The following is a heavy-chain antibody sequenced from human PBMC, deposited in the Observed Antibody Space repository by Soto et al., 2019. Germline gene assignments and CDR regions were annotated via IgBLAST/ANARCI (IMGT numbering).Heavy chain of an antibody. CDR3: ARGRSRPDF. Sequence: QVQLQGSGPGLVRPSETLSLTCTVSGASISTNHHNWAWVRQPPGKGLEWMGNIHYRGDTYYNPSLKSRVTISIDTSKNQFSLKLSSVAAADTAVYYCARGRSRPDFWGQGTLVTVSS. CDR2: IHYRGDT. D-gene: IGHD3-16*02. J-gene: IGHJ4*02. CDR1: GASISTNHHN. V-gene: IGHV4-39*07.